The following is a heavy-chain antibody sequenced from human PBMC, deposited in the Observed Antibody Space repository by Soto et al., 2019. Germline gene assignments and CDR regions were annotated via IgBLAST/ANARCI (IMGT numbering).Heavy chain of an antibody. V-gene: IGHV1-2*02. Sequence: GASVKVSCKASGYTFTGHYMHWVRQAPGQGLEWMGWINPNSGGTNYAQKFQGRVTMTRDTSISTAYMELSRLRSDDTAVYYCARDRKSMLSYYYYGMDVWGQGTTVTVSS. CDR3: ARDRKSMLSYYYYGMDV. D-gene: IGHD2-8*01. J-gene: IGHJ6*02. CDR1: GYTFTGHY. CDR2: INPNSGGT.